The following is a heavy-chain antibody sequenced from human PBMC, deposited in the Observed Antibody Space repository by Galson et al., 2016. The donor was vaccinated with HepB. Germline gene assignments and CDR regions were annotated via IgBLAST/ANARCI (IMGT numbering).Heavy chain of an antibody. V-gene: IGHV1-69*06. D-gene: IGHD1-14*01. CDR1: GGTFSEYT. CDR3: ATSEQGHYYYDLDV. Sequence: SVKVSCKASGGTFSEYTITWVRQAPGQGLEWMGGIIPIFATPNYAQKFQGRITVSADKSTNTAYLQLNGLRSEDTAVYYCATSEQGHYYYDLDVWGQGTTVTVS. J-gene: IGHJ6*02. CDR2: IIPIFATP.